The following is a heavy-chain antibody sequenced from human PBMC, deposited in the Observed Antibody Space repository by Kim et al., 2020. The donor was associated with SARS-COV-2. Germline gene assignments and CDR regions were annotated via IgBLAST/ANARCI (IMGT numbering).Heavy chain of an antibody. J-gene: IGHJ4*02. D-gene: IGHD5-12*01. V-gene: IGHV3-15*01. CDR3: TIGEYSGYDFDY. Sequence: GGSLRLSCAASGFTFSNAWMSWVRQAPGKGLEWVGRIKSKTDGGTTDYAAPVKGRFTISRDDSKNTLYLQMNSLKTEDTAVYYCTIGEYSGYDFDYWGQGTLVTVSS. CDR2: IKSKTDGGTT. CDR1: GFTFSNAW.